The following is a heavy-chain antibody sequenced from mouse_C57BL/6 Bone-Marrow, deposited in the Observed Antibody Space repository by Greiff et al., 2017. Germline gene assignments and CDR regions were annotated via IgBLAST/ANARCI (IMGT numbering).Heavy chain of an antibody. D-gene: IGHD2-4*01. V-gene: IGHV1-81*01. CDR2: IYPSSGNP. Sequence: VQLQQSGAELARPGASVKLSCTASGYTFTSSGISWVKQSTGPGLEWIGEIYPSSGNPNYNEKFKGKATLTADKSSSTAYMELRSLTSEDAAVYFCANDYDNCDYWGQGTTLTVSS. J-gene: IGHJ2*01. CDR1: GYTFTSSG. CDR3: ANDYDNCDY.